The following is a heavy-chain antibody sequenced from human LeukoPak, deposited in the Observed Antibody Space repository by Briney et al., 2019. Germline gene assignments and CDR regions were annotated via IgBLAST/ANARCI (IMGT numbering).Heavy chain of an antibody. CDR1: GDSIRSLY. D-gene: IGHD4-23*01. CDR3: ARYYGGYYYYMDV. J-gene: IGHJ6*03. Sequence: SETLSLTCTVSGDSIRSLYWSWIRQPPGKGLEWIGRIYTSGSTNYNPSLKSRVTMSVDTSKNQFSLKLSSVTAADTAVYYCARYYGGYYYYMDVWGKGTTVTVSS. CDR2: IYTSGST. V-gene: IGHV4-4*07.